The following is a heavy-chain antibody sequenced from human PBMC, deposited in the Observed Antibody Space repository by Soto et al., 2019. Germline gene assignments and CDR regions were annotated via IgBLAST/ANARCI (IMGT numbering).Heavy chain of an antibody. Sequence: EVQLLESGGGLVQPGGSLSLSFAASGLTFSSYAMSWVRKAPGRGLGWVSAISGSGGSTYYADSVKGRFTISRDNSKNTLYLQMNSLRAEDTAVYYCAKSKIGLGYDYFDYWGQGTLVTVSS. CDR3: AKSKIGLGYDYFDY. D-gene: IGHD2-8*01. V-gene: IGHV3-23*01. CDR1: GLTFSSYA. J-gene: IGHJ4*02. CDR2: ISGSGGST.